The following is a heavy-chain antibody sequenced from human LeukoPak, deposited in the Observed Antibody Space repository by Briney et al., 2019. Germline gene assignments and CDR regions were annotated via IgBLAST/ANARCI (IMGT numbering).Heavy chain of an antibody. CDR3: AREELPLWFGASKPGGWFDP. D-gene: IGHD3-10*01. J-gene: IGHJ5*02. Sequence: PSGTLSLTCAVSGGSISSSNWWSWVRQPPGKGLEWIGEIYHSGSTNYNPSLKSRVTISVDKSKNQFSLKLSSVTAADTAVYYCAREELPLWFGASKPGGWFDPWGQGTPVTVSS. CDR1: GGSISSSNW. V-gene: IGHV4-4*02. CDR2: IYHSGST.